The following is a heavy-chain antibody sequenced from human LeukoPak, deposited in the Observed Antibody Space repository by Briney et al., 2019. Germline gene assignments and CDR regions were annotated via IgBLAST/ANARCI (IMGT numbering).Heavy chain of an antibody. J-gene: IGHJ4*02. D-gene: IGHD6-19*01. CDR3: ARGIGLDDY. Sequence: GASVKVSCKASGYTFTNYYIHWVRQAPGQGLEWMGIINPSGGSTNYGQKFQGRVTMTRDTSTSTVYMELSSLTSEDTAVYYCARGIGLDDYWAREPWSPSPQ. CDR2: INPSGGST. V-gene: IGHV1-46*01. CDR1: GYTFTNYY.